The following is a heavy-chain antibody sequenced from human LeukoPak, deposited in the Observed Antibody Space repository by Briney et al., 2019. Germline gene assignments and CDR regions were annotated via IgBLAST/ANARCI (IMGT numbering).Heavy chain of an antibody. CDR1: GYTFSSYG. D-gene: IGHD6-13*01. J-gene: IGHJ6*02. Sequence: ASVKVSCKASGYTFSSYGFSWVRQAPGQGLEWMGWINPNSGGTNYAQKFQGRVTMTRDTSISTAYMELSRLRSDDTAVYYCAREIAAAGTSGYYGMDVWGQGTTVTVSS. V-gene: IGHV1-2*02. CDR2: INPNSGGT. CDR3: AREIAAAGTSGYYGMDV.